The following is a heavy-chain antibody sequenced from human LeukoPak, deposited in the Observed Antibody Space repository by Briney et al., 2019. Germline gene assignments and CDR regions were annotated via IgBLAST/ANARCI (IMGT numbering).Heavy chain of an antibody. CDR1: GYTFTSYG. CDR3: ARVEIGLRYFDWLLPIDY. Sequence: GASVKVSCKASGYTFTSYGISWVRQAPGQGLEWTGWISAYNGNTNYAQKLQGRVTMTTDTSTSTAYMELRSLRSDDTAVYYCARVEIGLRYFDWLLPIDYWGQGTLVTVSS. D-gene: IGHD3-9*01. CDR2: ISAYNGNT. V-gene: IGHV1-18*04. J-gene: IGHJ4*02.